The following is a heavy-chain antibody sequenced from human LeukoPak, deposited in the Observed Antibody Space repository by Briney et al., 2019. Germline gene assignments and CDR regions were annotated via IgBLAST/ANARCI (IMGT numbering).Heavy chain of an antibody. J-gene: IGHJ4*02. Sequence: PGGSLRLSCAASGFTFDDYAMHWVRQAPGKGLEWVSGISWNSGSIGYADSVKGRFTISRDNAKNSLYLQMNSLRAEDTALYYCAKQGVYYFDYWGQGTLVTVSS. V-gene: IGHV3-9*01. CDR1: GFTFDDYA. CDR3: AKQGVYYFDY. CDR2: ISWNSGSI.